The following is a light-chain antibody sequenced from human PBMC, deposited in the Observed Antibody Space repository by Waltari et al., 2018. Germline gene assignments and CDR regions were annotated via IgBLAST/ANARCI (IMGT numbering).Light chain of an antibody. CDR2: EVT. J-gene: IGLJ2*01. CDR1: SSDFGSYNL. V-gene: IGLV2-23*02. CDR3: CSYAGSGTLDVV. Sequence: QSALTQPASVSGSPGQSITISCTGASSDFGSYNLVSWYQQHPGKAPNVMIYEVTKRPSGVFDRFSGSRSDNTASLTFSGLQPEDEADYYCCSYAGSGTLDVVFGGGTKLTVL.